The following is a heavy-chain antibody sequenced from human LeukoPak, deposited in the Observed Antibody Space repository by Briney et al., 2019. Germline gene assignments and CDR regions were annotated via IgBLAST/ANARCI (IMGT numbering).Heavy chain of an antibody. J-gene: IGHJ3*02. CDR1: GFTFTSYA. CDR3: ARDFWAGTASDAFDI. CDR2: ISDSGGTT. D-gene: IGHD1/OR15-1a*01. Sequence: AGGSLRLSCAASGFTFTSYAMNWVRKAPGKGLDWDSTISDSGGTTYYADSVKGRFTISRDDSKNTLYLQMSSLRAEDTAVYYCARDFWAGTASDAFDIWGQGTMVTVSS. V-gene: IGHV3-23*01.